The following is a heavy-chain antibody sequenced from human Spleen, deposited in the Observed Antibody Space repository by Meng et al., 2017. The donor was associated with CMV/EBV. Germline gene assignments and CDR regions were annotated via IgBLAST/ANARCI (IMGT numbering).Heavy chain of an antibody. CDR2: IYVDGGT. CDR3: ARSGYYDFWSGSYCDY. V-gene: IGHV3-66*02. CDR1: GFIVSTNY. D-gene: IGHD3-3*01. J-gene: IGHJ4*02. Sequence: GESLKISCAASGFIVSTNYMSWVRQAPGKGLEWVSVIYVDGGTYYADSVRGRFTISRDNSKTTLSLQMTSLRAEDTAVYYCARSGYYDFWSGSYCDYWGQGTLVTVSS.